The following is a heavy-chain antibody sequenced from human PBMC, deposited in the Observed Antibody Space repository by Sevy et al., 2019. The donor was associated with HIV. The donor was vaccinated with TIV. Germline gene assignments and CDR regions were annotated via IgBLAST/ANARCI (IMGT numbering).Heavy chain of an antibody. V-gene: IGHV1-2*02. Sequence: ASVKVSCKASGYSFTGYYMHWVRQATGQGLEWMGWINPNSGGTNYAQKFQGRVTMTRDTSISTAYMELSRLRSDDTAVYYCARDSRVSYYDSSGYLSDAFDIWGQGTMVTVSS. CDR1: GYSFTGYY. CDR3: ARDSRVSYYDSSGYLSDAFDI. D-gene: IGHD3-22*01. J-gene: IGHJ3*02. CDR2: INPNSGGT.